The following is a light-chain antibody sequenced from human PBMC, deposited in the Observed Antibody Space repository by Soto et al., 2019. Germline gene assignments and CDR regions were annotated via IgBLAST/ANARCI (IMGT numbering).Light chain of an antibody. CDR2: GAS. CDR3: QHYNNWPPLT. J-gene: IGKJ4*01. CDR1: QSISGN. V-gene: IGKV3-15*01. Sequence: EIVLTQSPATLSVSPGERATLSCRASQSISGNLAWYQQKPGQAPRLLIYGASSRATGIPARFSGSGSGTEFTLTISSLHSEDFAVYHCQHYNNWPPLTFGGGTKVEIK.